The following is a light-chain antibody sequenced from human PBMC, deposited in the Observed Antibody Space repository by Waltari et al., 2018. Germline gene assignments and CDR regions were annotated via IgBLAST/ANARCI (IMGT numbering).Light chain of an antibody. J-gene: IGKJ1*01. V-gene: IGKV1-8*01. Sequence: AIRITQSPSSLSATTGDRGTDTCRASQDVRAYLAWYQQNPGKPPKLLIFAASTLQPGVPSRFSGSGSGTDFTLTISSLQSEDFTTYCCQQSFSSPWTFGPGTQV. CDR3: QQSFSSPWT. CDR1: QDVRAY. CDR2: AAS.